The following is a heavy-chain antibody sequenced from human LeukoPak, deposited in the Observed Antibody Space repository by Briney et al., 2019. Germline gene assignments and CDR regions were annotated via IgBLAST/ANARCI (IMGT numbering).Heavy chain of an antibody. CDR2: IRYDGSNK. CDR1: GFTFSSYG. D-gene: IGHD6-19*01. Sequence: GGSLRLSCAASGFTFSSYGMHWVRQAPGKGLEWVAFIRYDGSNKYYADSVKGRFTISRDNSKNTLYLQMNSLRAEDTAVYYCAEDAGYSSGWPLFDYWGQGTLVTVSS. CDR3: AEDAGYSSGWPLFDY. V-gene: IGHV3-30*02. J-gene: IGHJ4*02.